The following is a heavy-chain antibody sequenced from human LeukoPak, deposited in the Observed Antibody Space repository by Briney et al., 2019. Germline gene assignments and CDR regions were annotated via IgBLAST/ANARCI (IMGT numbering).Heavy chain of an antibody. Sequence: VSGPTLVNPTQTLTLTCTFSGFSLSTSGVGVGWIRQPPGKGLEWIGYIYYSGSTNYNPSLKSRVTISVDTSKNQFSLKLSSVTAADTAVYYCARDRPYYDFWSGYPTYYYYGMDVWGQGTTVTVSS. CDR3: ARDRPYYDFWSGYPTYYYYGMDV. D-gene: IGHD3-3*01. J-gene: IGHJ6*02. V-gene: IGHV4-61*08. CDR2: IYYSGST. CDR1: GFSLSTSGVG.